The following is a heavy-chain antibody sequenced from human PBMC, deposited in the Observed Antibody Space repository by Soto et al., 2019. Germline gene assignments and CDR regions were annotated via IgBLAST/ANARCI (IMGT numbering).Heavy chain of an antibody. Sequence: QVQLVQSGAEVKKPGASVKVSCKASGYTFTSYYMHWVRQAPGQGLEWMGIINPSGGSTSYAQKLQGRVTMTRDTSTSTVYMELSSLRSEDTAVYYCARDSGSWYYDSSGLNWFDPRGQGTLVTVSS. CDR1: GYTFTSYY. J-gene: IGHJ5*02. D-gene: IGHD3-22*01. V-gene: IGHV1-46*04. CDR2: INPSGGST. CDR3: ARDSGSWYYDSSGLNWFDP.